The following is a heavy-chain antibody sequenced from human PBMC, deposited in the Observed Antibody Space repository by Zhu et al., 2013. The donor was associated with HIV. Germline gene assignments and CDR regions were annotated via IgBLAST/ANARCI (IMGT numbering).Heavy chain of an antibody. CDR1: GYTFTSYG. J-gene: IGHJ6*02. D-gene: IGHD6-13*01. Sequence: QVQLVQSGAEVKKPGASVKVSCKASGYTFTSYGISWVRQAPGQGLEWMGWISAYNGNTNYAQKLQGRVTMTTDTSTSTAYMELRSLRSEDTAVYYCARGGSSSWPLKDYYYYGMDVWGQGTTVTVSS. CDR3: ARGGSSSWPLKDYYYYGMDV. V-gene: IGHV1-18*04. CDR2: ISAYNGNT.